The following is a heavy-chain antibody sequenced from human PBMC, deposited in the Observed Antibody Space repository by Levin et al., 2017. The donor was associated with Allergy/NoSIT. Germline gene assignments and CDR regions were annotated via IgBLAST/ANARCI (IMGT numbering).Heavy chain of an antibody. CDR1: GGSFSGYY. CDR2: INHSGST. CDR3: ARGPPTIFGVVIKGRFDY. Sequence: SETLSLTCAVYGGSFSGYYWSWIRQPPGKGLEWIGEINHSGSTNYNPSLKSRVTISVDTSKNQFSLKLSSVTAADTAVYYCARGPPTIFGVVIKGRFDYWGQGTLVTVSS. V-gene: IGHV4-34*01. J-gene: IGHJ4*02. D-gene: IGHD3-3*01.